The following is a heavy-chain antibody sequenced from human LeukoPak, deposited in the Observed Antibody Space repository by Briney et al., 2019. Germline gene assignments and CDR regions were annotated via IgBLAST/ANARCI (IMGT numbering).Heavy chain of an antibody. CDR3: ARANRYYYYMDV. CDR1: GYSISNGYY. Sequence: SETLSLTCTVSGYSISNGYYWGWIRQPPGKGLEWIGNIYHSGSTYYNPSLKSRVTISVDTSKNQFSLKLGSVTAADTAVYYCARANRYYYYMDVWGKGTTVTVSS. V-gene: IGHV4-38-2*02. CDR2: IYHSGST. J-gene: IGHJ6*03. D-gene: IGHD1-14*01.